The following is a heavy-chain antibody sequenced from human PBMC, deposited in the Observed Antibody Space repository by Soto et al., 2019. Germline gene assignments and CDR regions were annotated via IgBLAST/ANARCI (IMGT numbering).Heavy chain of an antibody. CDR3: ARGYCSGGTCYSRTFDI. D-gene: IGHD2-15*01. J-gene: IGHJ3*02. CDR1: GGSLSSYY. V-gene: IGHV4-59*01. CDR2: IYYSGST. Sequence: SETLSLTCTVSGGSLSSYYWSWIRQPPEKGLEWVGYIYYSGSTNYNPSLKSRLTISAVTPRNQFSLKVSSLTAADTAVYYCARGYCSGGTCYSRTFDIWGQGTMVTVSS.